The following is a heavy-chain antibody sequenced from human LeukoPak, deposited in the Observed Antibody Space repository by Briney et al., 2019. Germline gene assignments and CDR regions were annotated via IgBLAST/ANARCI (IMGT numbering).Heavy chain of an antibody. J-gene: IGHJ6*02. CDR2: IIPILGIA. D-gene: IGHD2-2*01. V-gene: IGHV1-69*04. CDR3: ARGVVPAARDYYGMDV. CDR1: GGTFSSYA. Sequence: SVKVSCKASGGTFSSYAISWVRQAPGQGLEWMGRIIPILGIANYAQKFQGRVTMTTDTSTSTAYMELRSLRSDDTAVYYCARGVVPAARDYYGMDVWGQGTTVTVSS.